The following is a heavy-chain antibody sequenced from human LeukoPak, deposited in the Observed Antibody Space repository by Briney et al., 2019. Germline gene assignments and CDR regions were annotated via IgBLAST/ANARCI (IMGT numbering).Heavy chain of an antibody. V-gene: IGHV3-53*01. CDR3: ARDHRIGGS. J-gene: IGHJ4*02. CDR2: IYSDGST. CDR1: GFTVSSNS. Sequence: GGSLRLSCAVSGFTVSSNSMTWVRQAPGKGLEWVSVIYSDGSTFYADSVKGRFTISRDISKNTLYLRMNSLRAEDTAVYYCARDHRIGGSWGQGTLVTVSS. D-gene: IGHD3-16*01.